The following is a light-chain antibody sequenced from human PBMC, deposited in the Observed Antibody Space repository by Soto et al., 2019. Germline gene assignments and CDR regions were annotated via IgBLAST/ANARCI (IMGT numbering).Light chain of an antibody. CDR3: HHYGTSPPYT. J-gene: IGKJ2*01. CDR1: QTVNSDY. V-gene: IGKV3-20*01. Sequence: VVLTQSPGTLSLSPGERASLSCRASQTVNSDYLAWYQQKPGRAPRLLIYAASRRASGIPDRFSGSGSVTDFTLTITRLDPEDFAVYYCHHYGTSPPYTFGQGTKREIK. CDR2: AAS.